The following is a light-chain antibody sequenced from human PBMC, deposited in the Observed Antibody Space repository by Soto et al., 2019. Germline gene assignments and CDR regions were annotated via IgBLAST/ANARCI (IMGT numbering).Light chain of an antibody. CDR3: QQSYSRPVT. J-gene: IGKJ2*01. V-gene: IGKV1-39*01. CDR2: LAS. CDR1: QTISTY. Sequence: DIQMTQSPSSLSASVGDRVTITCRASQTISTYLNWFQQKPGRAPRLLISLASTLESGVPSRFSGSGSGTDFTLTISSLQPEDFATYYCQQSYSRPVTFGQGTKLDI.